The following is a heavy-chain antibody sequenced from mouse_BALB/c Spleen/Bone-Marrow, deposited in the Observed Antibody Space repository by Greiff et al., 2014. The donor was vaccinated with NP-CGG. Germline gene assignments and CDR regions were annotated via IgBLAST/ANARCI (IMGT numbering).Heavy chain of an antibody. CDR3: ARWITTVVAPYVMDY. Sequence: ESGAELVRPGSSVKISCKASGYAFSSYWMNWVKQRPGQGLEWIGQIYPGDGDTNYSGKFKGKATLTADKSSSTAYMQLSSLTSEDSAVYFCARWITTVVAPYVMDYWGQGTSVTVSS. J-gene: IGHJ4*01. D-gene: IGHD1-1*01. V-gene: IGHV1-80*01. CDR1: GYAFSSYW. CDR2: IYPGDGDT.